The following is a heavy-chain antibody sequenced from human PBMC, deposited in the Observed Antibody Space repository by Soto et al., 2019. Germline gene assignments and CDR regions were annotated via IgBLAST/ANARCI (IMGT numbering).Heavy chain of an antibody. D-gene: IGHD3-3*01. CDR3: ARGGENDFWSGYQGWCDP. CDR1: GDSVSSNSAA. CDR2: TYYRSKWYN. V-gene: IGHV6-1*01. J-gene: IGHJ5*02. Sequence: QVQLQQSGPGLVKPSQTLSLTCAISGDSVSSNSAAWNWIRQSPSRGLEWLGRTYYRSKWYNDYAVSVKSRITINPDPSKNQFSLQLNSVTPEDTAVYYWARGGENDFWSGYQGWCDPWGQGTLVTVSS.